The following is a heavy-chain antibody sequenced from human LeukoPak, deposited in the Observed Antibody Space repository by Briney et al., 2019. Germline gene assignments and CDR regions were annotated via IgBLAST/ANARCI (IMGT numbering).Heavy chain of an antibody. V-gene: IGHV2-5*02. CDR1: GFSLSSSGVG. CDR2: IYWDDDK. CDR3: AHRTAAAAFDY. J-gene: IGHJ4*02. Sequence: SGPTLVNPTQTLTLTCTFSGFSLSSSGVGAGWIRQPPGKALEWLGFIYWDDDKRYSPSLKSRLTITRDTSKNQVVLTMTNMDPADTASYYCAHRTAAAAFDYWGQGTLVTVSS. D-gene: IGHD6-13*01.